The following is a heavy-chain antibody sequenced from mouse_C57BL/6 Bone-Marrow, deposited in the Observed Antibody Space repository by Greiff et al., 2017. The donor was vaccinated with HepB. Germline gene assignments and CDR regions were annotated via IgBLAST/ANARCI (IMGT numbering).Heavy chain of an antibody. CDR3: ATIYYDYRVAY. Sequence: QVQLQQPGAELVKPGASVKLSCKASGYTFTSYWMHWVKQRPGQGLEWIGMIHPNSGSTNYNEKFKSKATLTVDKSSSTAYMQLSSLTSEDSAVYDCATIYYDYRVAYWGQGTLVTVSA. CDR1: GYTFTSYW. V-gene: IGHV1-64*01. CDR2: IHPNSGST. D-gene: IGHD2-4*01. J-gene: IGHJ3*01.